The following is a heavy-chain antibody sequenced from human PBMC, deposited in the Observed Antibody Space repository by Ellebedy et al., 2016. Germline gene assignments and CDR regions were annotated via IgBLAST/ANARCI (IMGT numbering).Heavy chain of an antibody. CDR2: IWYDGSKK. V-gene: IGHV3-33*01. J-gene: IGHJ4*02. CDR1: GFTFSTHG. CDR3: ARRGGPSGSYFDY. D-gene: IGHD1-1*01. Sequence: GESLKISCAASGFTFSTHGLHWVRQAPGKGLEWVAVIWYDGSKKYYAESVKGRFTISRDNSKNTLNLQMSSLRAEDTAVYYCARRGGPSGSYFDYWGQGTLVTVSS.